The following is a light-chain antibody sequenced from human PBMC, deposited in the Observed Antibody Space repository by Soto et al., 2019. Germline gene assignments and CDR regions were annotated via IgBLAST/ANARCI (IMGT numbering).Light chain of an antibody. CDR1: QSVSSY. V-gene: IGKV3-11*01. J-gene: IGKJ5*01. CDR3: QQRSNWPPGL. CDR2: DAS. Sequence: EIVLTQSPATLSLSPGERATLSCRASQSVSSYLAWYQQKPGQAPRLLIYDASNRATGIPARFSGSGSGTDFTLTISSLEPEVFAVIYCQQRSNWPPGLFGQGTRLEIK.